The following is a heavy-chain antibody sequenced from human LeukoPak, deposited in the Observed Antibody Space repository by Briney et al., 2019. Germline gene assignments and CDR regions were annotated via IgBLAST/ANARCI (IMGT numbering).Heavy chain of an antibody. J-gene: IGHJ4*02. D-gene: IGHD6-13*01. Sequence: PEASVKVSCKASGYTFTSYDINWVRQATGQGLEWMGWMNPNSGNTGYAQKFQGRVTITRNTSISTAYMELSSLRSEDTAVYYCARVAAAGSQLYFDYRGQGTLVTVSS. CDR3: ARVAAAGSQLYFDY. V-gene: IGHV1-8*03. CDR2: MNPNSGNT. CDR1: GYTFTSYD.